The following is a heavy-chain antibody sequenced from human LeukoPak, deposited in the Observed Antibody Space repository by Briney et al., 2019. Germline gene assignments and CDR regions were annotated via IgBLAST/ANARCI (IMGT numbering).Heavy chain of an antibody. CDR2: IKEDGSEK. J-gene: IGHJ4*02. D-gene: IGHD1-1*01. CDR3: AKGGGTGTAGY. CDR1: GFTFINYY. Sequence: GGSLRLSCTASGFTFINYYMSWVRQAPGKGLEWAANIKEDGSEKYYVDSVKGRFTISRDNAKNSVYLQMNSLRAEDTGVYYCAKGGGTGTAGYWGQGTLVTVSS. V-gene: IGHV3-7*01.